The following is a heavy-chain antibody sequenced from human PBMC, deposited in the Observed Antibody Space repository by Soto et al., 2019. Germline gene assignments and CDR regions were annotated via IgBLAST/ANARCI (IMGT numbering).Heavy chain of an antibody. CDR1: GGTFSSYA. V-gene: IGHV1-69*13. CDR2: IIPIFGTA. D-gene: IGHD2-8*01. Sequence: GPSVKVSCKASGGTFSSYAISWVRQAPGQGLEWMGGIIPIFGTANYARKFQGRVTITADESTSTAYMELSSLRSEDTAVYYCARDNVEYKDIVLMVNYYGMDVWGQGTTVTVSS. CDR3: ARDNVEYKDIVLMVNYYGMDV. J-gene: IGHJ6*02.